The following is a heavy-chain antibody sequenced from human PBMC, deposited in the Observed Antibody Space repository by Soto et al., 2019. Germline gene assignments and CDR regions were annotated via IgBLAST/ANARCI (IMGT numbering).Heavy chain of an antibody. D-gene: IGHD6-25*01. CDR1: GFTFSSYG. CDR3: AKDRRPNYYYGMDV. Sequence: PWGSLRLSCAASGFTFSSYGMHWVRQAPGKGLEWVAVISYDGSNKYYADSVKGRFTISRDNSKNTLYPQMNSLRAEDTAVYYCAKDRRPNYYYGMDVWGQGTTVTVSS. J-gene: IGHJ6*02. CDR2: ISYDGSNK. V-gene: IGHV3-30*18.